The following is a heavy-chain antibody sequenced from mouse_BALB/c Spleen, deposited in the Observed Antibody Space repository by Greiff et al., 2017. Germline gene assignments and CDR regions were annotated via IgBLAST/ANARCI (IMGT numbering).Heavy chain of an antibody. CDR3: ARRYGYDGNAMDY. CDR1: GFTFSSFG. D-gene: IGHD2-2*01. CDR2: ISSGSSTI. J-gene: IGHJ4*01. Sequence: EVQLQESGGGLVQPGGSRKLSCAASGFTFSSFGMHWVRQAPEKGLEWVAYISSGSSTIYYADTVKGRFTISRDNPKNTLFLQMTSLRSEDTAMYYCARRYGYDGNAMDYWGQGTSVTVSS. V-gene: IGHV5-17*02.